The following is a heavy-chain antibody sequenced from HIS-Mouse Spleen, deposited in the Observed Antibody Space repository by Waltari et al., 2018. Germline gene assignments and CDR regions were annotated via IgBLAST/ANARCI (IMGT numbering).Heavy chain of an antibody. D-gene: IGHD2-8*01. CDR3: ARDSWAYAIEYFQH. Sequence: QVQLQESGPGLVKPSETLSLTCTVSGYSISSGYYWGWIRQPPGRGLEGIGSIDHSGSTYYHPALKGRVTISVNTSKNQFALKLSSVTAADTAVYYCARDSWAYAIEYFQHWGQGTLVTVSS. CDR2: IDHSGST. J-gene: IGHJ1*01. V-gene: IGHV4-38-2*02. CDR1: GYSISSGYY.